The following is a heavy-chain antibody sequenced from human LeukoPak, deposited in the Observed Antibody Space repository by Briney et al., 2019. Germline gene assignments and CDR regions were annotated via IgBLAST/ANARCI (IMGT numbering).Heavy chain of an antibody. Sequence: GSLRLSCAVSGFSVTNNYMSWVRQAPGKGLEWVSVFYVGGATYYADSVKGRFTISRDNSKNTLYLQMNSLRAEDTGVYYCARVQGSGLFRWYWGQGTVVTVSS. J-gene: IGHJ4*02. CDR2: FYVGGAT. V-gene: IGHV3-53*01. CDR3: ARVQGSGLFRWY. D-gene: IGHD2-15*01. CDR1: GFSVTNNY.